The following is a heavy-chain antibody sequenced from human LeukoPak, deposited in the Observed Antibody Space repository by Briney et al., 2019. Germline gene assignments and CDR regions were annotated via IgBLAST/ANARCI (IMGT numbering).Heavy chain of an antibody. Sequence: GGSLRLSCAASGFTFSSYSMNWVRQAPGKGLEWVSSISSSSSYIYYADSVKGRFTISRDNAKNSLYLQMNSLRAEDTALYYCAKTGAARSLFDAFDIWGQGTMVTVSS. J-gene: IGHJ3*02. V-gene: IGHV3-21*04. CDR2: ISSSSSYI. CDR3: AKTGAARSLFDAFDI. CDR1: GFTFSSYS. D-gene: IGHD6-6*01.